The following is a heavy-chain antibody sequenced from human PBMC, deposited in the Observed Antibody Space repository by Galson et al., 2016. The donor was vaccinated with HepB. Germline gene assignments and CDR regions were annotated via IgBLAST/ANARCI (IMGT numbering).Heavy chain of an antibody. V-gene: IGHV3-48*04. CDR2: ISSSSTI. J-gene: IGHJ6*02. D-gene: IGHD6-19*01. Sequence: SLRLSCAASGFIFSHYSMNWVRQAPGKGLEWVSYISSSSTIYYADSVKGRFTISRDNAKNSLYLQMNSLRAEDTAVYYCARRGEVAVAGFPNYYYYGMDVWGQRTTVTVPS. CDR1: GFIFSHYS. CDR3: ARRGEVAVAGFPNYYYYGMDV.